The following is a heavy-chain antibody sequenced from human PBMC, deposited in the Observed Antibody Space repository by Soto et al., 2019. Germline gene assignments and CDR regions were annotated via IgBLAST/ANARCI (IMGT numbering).Heavy chain of an antibody. CDR1: GFTFDDYA. CDR2: ISWNSGSI. J-gene: IGHJ4*02. Sequence: DVQLVESGGGLVQPGRSLRLSCAASGFTFDDYAMHWVRQAPGKGLEWVSGISWNSGSIGYADSVKGRFTISRDNAKNSLYLQMNSLRAEDTALYYCAKALNIAVAGRDDYWGQGTLVTVSS. D-gene: IGHD6-19*01. V-gene: IGHV3-9*01. CDR3: AKALNIAVAGRDDY.